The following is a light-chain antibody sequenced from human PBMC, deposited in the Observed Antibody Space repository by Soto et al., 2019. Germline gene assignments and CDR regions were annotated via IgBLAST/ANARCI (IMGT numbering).Light chain of an antibody. CDR3: QQYSSYPET. J-gene: IGKJ1*01. CDR1: QGISSW. Sequence: DIQMTQSPSTLSASVGDRVTIICRASQGISSWLAWYQQKPGKAPNLLIYEASRLESAVPSRFSGSASGTEFTLTINSLQPDDFATYFCQQYSSYPETFGQGTKVEIK. V-gene: IGKV1-5*03. CDR2: EAS.